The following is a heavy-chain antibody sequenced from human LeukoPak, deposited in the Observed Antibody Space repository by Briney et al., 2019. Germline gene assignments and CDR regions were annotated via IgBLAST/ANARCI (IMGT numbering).Heavy chain of an antibody. CDR2: ISAYNGNT. D-gene: IGHD1-20*01. Sequence: GASVKVSCKASGYTFTSYGISWVRQAPGQGLEWMGWISAYNGNTNYAQKLQGRVTMTTDTSTSTAYMELRSLRSDDTAVYYCARDSVTGTTYEGFDYWGQGTLVTVSS. V-gene: IGHV1-18*01. CDR3: ARDSVTGTTYEGFDY. CDR1: GYTFTSYG. J-gene: IGHJ4*02.